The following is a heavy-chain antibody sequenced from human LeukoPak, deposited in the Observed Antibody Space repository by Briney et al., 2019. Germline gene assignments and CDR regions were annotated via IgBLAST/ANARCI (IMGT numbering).Heavy chain of an antibody. D-gene: IGHD3-22*01. CDR2: IWSDGSNK. CDR1: GFTFSGYG. V-gene: IGHV3-33*01. J-gene: IGHJ4*02. Sequence: GGSLRLSCATSGFTFSGYGMHWVRQAPGKGLEWVTVIWSDGSNKYYADSVEGRFTISRDNSKNTLFLQMNSLRAEDTAVYYCVRGYYAGRGHHFEYWGQGTLVTVSS. CDR3: VRGYYAGRGHHFEY.